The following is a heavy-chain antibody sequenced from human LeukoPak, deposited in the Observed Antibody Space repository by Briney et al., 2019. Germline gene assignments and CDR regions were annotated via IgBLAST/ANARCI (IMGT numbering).Heavy chain of an antibody. J-gene: IGHJ4*02. CDR2: INSDGSST. CDR1: GFTFSSYW. Sequence: GGSLRLSCAASGFTFSSYWMNWVRQVPGKGLVWVSRINSDGSSTNYADSVKGQFTISRDNAKNTLYLQMNSLRVEDTAVYSCVRRDSSGSLDYWGQGTLVTVSS. D-gene: IGHD3-22*01. CDR3: VRRDSSGSLDY. V-gene: IGHV3-74*01.